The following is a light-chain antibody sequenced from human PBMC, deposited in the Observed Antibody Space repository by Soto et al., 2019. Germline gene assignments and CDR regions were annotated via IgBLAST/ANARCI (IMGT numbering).Light chain of an antibody. CDR3: CSYAGSSTFYV. CDR1: SSDVGSYNL. Sequence: QSALTQPASVSGSPGQSITISCTGTSSDVGSYNLVSWYQQHPGKTPKLMIYEGSKRPSGVSNRFSGSKSGNTASLTISGLQVEDEADYYCCSYAGSSTFYVFGTGPKLTVL. CDR2: EGS. V-gene: IGLV2-23*03. J-gene: IGLJ1*01.